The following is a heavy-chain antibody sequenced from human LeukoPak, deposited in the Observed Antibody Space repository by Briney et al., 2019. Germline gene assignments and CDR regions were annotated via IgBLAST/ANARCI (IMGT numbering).Heavy chain of an antibody. J-gene: IGHJ3*02. D-gene: IGHD1-26*01. CDR3: AREVGATNAFDI. CDR1: GFTFSSYW. V-gene: IGHV3-7*04. CDR2: IKQDGREK. Sequence: GGSLRLSCAASGFTFSSYWMSWVRQAPGKGLEWVANIKQDGREKYCVDPVKGRFTISRDNAKNSLYLQMNTLRAEDTAVYYCAREVGATNAFDIWGQGTMVTVSS.